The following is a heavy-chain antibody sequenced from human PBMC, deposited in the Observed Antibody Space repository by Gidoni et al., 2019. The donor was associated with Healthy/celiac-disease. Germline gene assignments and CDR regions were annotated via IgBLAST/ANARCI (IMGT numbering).Heavy chain of an antibody. D-gene: IGHD3-22*01. Sequence: EVQLLESGCGLVQPGGSLRLSCPASGFTFSSYAMSWVRQAPGKGLEWGSAISGSGGSTYYADSVKGRFTISRDNSKNTLYLQMNSLRAEDTAVYYCAKVQYYYDSSGYYFGYWGQGTLVTVSS. CDR1: GFTFSSYA. J-gene: IGHJ4*02. CDR3: AKVQYYYDSSGYYFGY. V-gene: IGHV3-23*01. CDR2: ISGSGGST.